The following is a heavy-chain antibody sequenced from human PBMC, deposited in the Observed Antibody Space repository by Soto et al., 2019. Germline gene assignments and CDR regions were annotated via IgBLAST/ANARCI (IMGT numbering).Heavy chain of an antibody. CDR2: ISGSGFKK. J-gene: IGHJ5*02. D-gene: IGHD1-26*01. CDR3: AKNQGVELVPLATVDWFDP. CDR1: GFIFENFG. Sequence: LRLSCAASGFIFENFGMCWVRQAPGKGLEWISSISGSGFKKYYADSVKGRFTISRDNSKSTVYLELNNLSAEDTAVYHCAKNQGVELVPLATVDWFDPWGQGSVVTVPS. V-gene: IGHV3-23*01.